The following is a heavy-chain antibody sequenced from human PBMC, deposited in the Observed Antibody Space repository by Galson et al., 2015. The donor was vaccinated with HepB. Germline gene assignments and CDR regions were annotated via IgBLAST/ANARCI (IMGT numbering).Heavy chain of an antibody. CDR1: GGTFSSYA. CDR3: ARGEYYDFWSGYYISWFDP. J-gene: IGHJ5*02. D-gene: IGHD3-3*01. Sequence: SVKVSCKASGGTFSSYAIDWVRQAPGQGLEWMGGIIPIFGTANYAQKFQGRVTITADESTSTAYMELSSLRSEDTAVYYCARGEYYDFWSGYYISWFDPWGQGTLVTVSS. CDR2: IIPIFGTA. V-gene: IGHV1-69*13.